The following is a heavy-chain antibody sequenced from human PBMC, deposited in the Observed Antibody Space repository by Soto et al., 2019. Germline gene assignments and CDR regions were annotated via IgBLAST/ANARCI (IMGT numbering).Heavy chain of an antibody. CDR2: IKEDGSEK. J-gene: IGHJ6*02. Sequence: VGSLRLSCAASGFTFSTYWMSWVRQAPGKGLEWVANIKEDGSEKYYVDSVEGRFTISRDSAKNSLYLQMTSLRAEDTALYYCARGWGYFDSSGFPYLYAMDVWGQGTTVTVSS. CDR3: ARGWGYFDSSGFPYLYAMDV. CDR1: GFTFSTYW. D-gene: IGHD3-22*01. V-gene: IGHV3-7*01.